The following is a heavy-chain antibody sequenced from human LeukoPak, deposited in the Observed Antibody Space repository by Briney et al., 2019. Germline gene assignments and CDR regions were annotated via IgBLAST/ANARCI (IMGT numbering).Heavy chain of an antibody. CDR2: INPNSGGT. CDR1: GYTFTGYY. J-gene: IGHJ4*02. CDR3: ARHALHFDNSKYYFDY. V-gene: IGHV1-2*02. D-gene: IGHD3-22*01. Sequence: GASVKVSCKASGYTFTGYYMHWVRQAPGQGLEWMGWINPNSGGTNYAQKFQGRVTMTRDTSISTAYLQWSSLKASDTAMYYCARHALHFDNSKYYFDYWGQGTLVTVSS.